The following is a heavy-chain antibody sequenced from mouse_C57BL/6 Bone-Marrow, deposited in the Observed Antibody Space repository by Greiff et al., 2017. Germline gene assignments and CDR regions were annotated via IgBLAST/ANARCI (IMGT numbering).Heavy chain of an antibody. CDR2: INPYNGGT. D-gene: IGHD1-1*01. CDR3: ANVTTVVAPFAY. V-gene: IGHV1-19*01. Sequence: VQLKQSGPVLVKPGASVKMSCKASGYTFTDYSMNWVKQSHGKSLEWIGVINPYNGGTSYNQKFKGKATLTVDKSSSTAYMELNSLTSEDSAVYYCANVTTVVAPFAYWGQGTLVTVSA. CDR1: GYTFTDYS. J-gene: IGHJ3*01.